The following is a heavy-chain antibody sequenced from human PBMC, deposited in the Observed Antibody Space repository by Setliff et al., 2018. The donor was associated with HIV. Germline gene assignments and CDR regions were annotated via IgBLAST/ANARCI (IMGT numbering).Heavy chain of an antibody. J-gene: IGHJ4*02. Sequence: GGSLRLSCAASEFTFSVYAMSWLRQAPGKGLEWVSGISGSGSSTYYADSVKGRFTISRDNAKNTLYLQMNTLRAEDTAVYFCAAQGVLWGQGTQVTVSS. CDR3: AAQGVL. CDR1: EFTFSVYA. V-gene: IGHV3-23*01. CDR2: ISGSGSST.